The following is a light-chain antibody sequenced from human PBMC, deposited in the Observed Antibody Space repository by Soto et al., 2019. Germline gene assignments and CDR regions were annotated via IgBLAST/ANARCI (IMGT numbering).Light chain of an antibody. CDR3: MQALQTPYT. V-gene: IGKV2-28*01. J-gene: IGKJ2*01. CDR1: QSLLHSNGYNY. CDR2: LGS. Sequence: DPVMTQSPLSLPVTPGEPASISCRSSQSLLHSNGYNYLDWYLQKPGQSPQLLIYLGSNRASGVPDRFSGSGSGTDFTLKISRVEAEDVRVYYCMQALQTPYTFGQGTKLEIK.